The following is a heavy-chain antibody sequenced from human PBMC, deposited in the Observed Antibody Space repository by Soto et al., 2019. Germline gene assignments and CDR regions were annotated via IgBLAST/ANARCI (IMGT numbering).Heavy chain of an antibody. CDR1: GYSFTSYW. CDR2: IYPGDSDT. CDR3: ARRGSPPHYYYGMDV. D-gene: IGHD3-10*01. V-gene: IGHV5-51*01. Sequence: PGESLKISCQGSGYSFTSYWIGWVRQMPGKGLEWMGIIYPGDSDTRYSPSFQGQVTISADKSISTAYLQWSSLKASDTAMYYCARRGSPPHYYYGMDVWGQGTTVTVSS. J-gene: IGHJ6*02.